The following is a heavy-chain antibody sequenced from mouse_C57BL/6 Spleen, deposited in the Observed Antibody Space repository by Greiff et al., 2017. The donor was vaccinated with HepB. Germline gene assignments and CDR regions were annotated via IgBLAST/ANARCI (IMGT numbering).Heavy chain of an antibody. J-gene: IGHJ4*01. Sequence: QVQLQQPGAELVKPGASVKMSCKASGYTFTSYWITWVKQRPGQGLEWIGDIYPGSGSTNYNEKFKSKATLTVDTSSSTAYMQLSSLTSEDSAVYYCARTSYYYGSSYVWAMDYWGQGTSVTVSS. CDR2: IYPGSGST. V-gene: IGHV1-55*01. D-gene: IGHD1-1*01. CDR1: GYTFTSYW. CDR3: ARTSYYYGSSYVWAMDY.